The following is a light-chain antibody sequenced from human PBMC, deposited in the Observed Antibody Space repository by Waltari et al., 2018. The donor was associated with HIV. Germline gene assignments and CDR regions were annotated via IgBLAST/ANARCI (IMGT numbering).Light chain of an antibody. V-gene: IGLV1-47*01. J-gene: IGLJ2*01. CDR1: SSNIGNYY. Sequence: QSVLTQPPSVSATPGQRVTISCSGSSSNIGNYYVYWYQQLPGATPKVLIFRNNRRPSGVPDRFSGSKSGTSASLAISGLRSEDEADYYCATWDDSLSGVVFGGGTKLTVL. CDR2: RNN. CDR3: ATWDDSLSGVV.